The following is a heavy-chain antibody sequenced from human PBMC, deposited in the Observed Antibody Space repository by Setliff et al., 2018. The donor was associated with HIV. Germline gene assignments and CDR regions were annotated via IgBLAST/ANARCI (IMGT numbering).Heavy chain of an antibody. D-gene: IGHD3-10*01. J-gene: IGHJ4*02. CDR1: GGSISSYY. CDR3: ARAYFGSGIYY. V-gene: IGHV4-4*09. CDR2: IYSSGST. Sequence: SETVSLTCTVSGGSISSYYWSWIRQPPGKGLEWLGHIYSSGSTNYNPSLKSRVTISVDTSKNQFSLKLYSVTAADTAVYYCARAYFGSGIYYWGQGALVTVSS.